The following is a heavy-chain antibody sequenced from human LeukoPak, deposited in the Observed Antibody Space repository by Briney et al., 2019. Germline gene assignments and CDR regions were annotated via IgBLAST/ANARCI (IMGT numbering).Heavy chain of an antibody. CDR3: GGVAVPYYYYMDV. CDR1: GFTFSSYA. D-gene: IGHD2-15*01. V-gene: IGHV3-53*01. J-gene: IGHJ6*03. CDR2: IYSGGST. Sequence: GGSLRLSCAASGFTFSSYAMSWVRQAPGKGLEWVSVIYSGGSTYYADSVKGRFTISRDNSKNTLYLQMNSLRAEDTAVYYRGGVAVPYYYYMDVWGKGTTVTVSS.